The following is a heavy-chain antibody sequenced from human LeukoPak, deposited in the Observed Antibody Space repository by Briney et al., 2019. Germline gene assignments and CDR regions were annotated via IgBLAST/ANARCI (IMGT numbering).Heavy chain of an antibody. J-gene: IGHJ4*02. D-gene: IGHD3-22*01. CDR3: ARARDLYDSSGYSFDY. CDR2: TNTDGSTT. V-gene: IGHV3-74*01. CDR1: GFTFSSHW. Sequence: GGSLRLSCEVSGFTFSSHWMHWVRQAPGKGPVWVSRTNTDGSTTNYADSVKGRLTISRDNAKNTVYLQMNSLRAEDTAVYYCARARDLYDSSGYSFDYWGQGILVTVSS.